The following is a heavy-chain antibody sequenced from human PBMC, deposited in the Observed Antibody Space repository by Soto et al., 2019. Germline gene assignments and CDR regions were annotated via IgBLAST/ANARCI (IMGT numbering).Heavy chain of an antibody. CDR3: ARVPGP. CDR1: GGSISSSGYS. Sequence: PSETLSLTCAVSGGSISSSGYSWSWIRHPPGKGLEWIGYIYHSGSTYYNPSLKSRVTISVDRSRNQFSLKLSSVTAADTAVYYCARVPGPWGQGTLVTVSS. J-gene: IGHJ5*02. V-gene: IGHV4-30-2*01. CDR2: IYHSGST.